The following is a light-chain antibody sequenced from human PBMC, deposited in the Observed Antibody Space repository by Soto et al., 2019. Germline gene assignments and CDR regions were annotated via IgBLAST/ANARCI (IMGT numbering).Light chain of an antibody. V-gene: IGKV1-9*01. J-gene: IGKJ3*01. CDR1: QGISSY. Sequence: DIQLTQSPSFLSASVGDRVTITCRASQGISSYLAWYQQKPGKAPKLLIYAASTLQSGVPSRFSGSGSGTELTLTVSSLQPEDFATYYCQQLNSYPPPFGPGTKGAIK. CDR2: AAS. CDR3: QQLNSYPPP.